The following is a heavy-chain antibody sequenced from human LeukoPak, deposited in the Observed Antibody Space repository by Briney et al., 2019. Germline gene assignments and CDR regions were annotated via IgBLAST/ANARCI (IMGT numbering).Heavy chain of an antibody. D-gene: IGHD2-2*01. J-gene: IGHJ6*03. V-gene: IGHV3-7*01. CDR2: IKQDGSEK. Sequence: GGSLRLSCAASGFTFSSYWMSWVRQAPGKGLEWVANIKQDGSEKYYVDSVKGRFTISRDNAKNSLYLQMNSLRAEDTAVYYCARVSAVNVQDIVVVPAAMGYYYYYMDVWGKGTTVTVSS. CDR1: GFTFSSYW. CDR3: ARVSAVNVQDIVVVPAAMGYYYYYMDV.